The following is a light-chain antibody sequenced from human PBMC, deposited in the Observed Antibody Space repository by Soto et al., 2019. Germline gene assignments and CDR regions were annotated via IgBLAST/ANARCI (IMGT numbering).Light chain of an antibody. CDR2: RAS. CDR1: QTIGSW. J-gene: IGKJ2*01. CDR3: QEYKSYSPYT. Sequence: DIQLTQFPFTLSASIGDRVTITCRATQTIGSWLAWYQQKPGKAPKLLIYRASSLETGVPSRFSGSGSGTEFTLTISSLQPDDFASYYCQEYKSYSPYTFGQGTRLEIK. V-gene: IGKV1-5*03.